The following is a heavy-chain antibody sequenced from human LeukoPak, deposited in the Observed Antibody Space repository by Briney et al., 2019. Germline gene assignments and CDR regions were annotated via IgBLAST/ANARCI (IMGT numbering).Heavy chain of an antibody. Sequence: ASVKVSCKVSGYTLTELSMHWVRQAPGKGLEWMGGFDPEDGETIYAQKFQGRVTMTEDTSTDTAYMELSSLRSEDTAVYYCATERLYYYGSGSPGYYFDYWGQGTLVTVSS. D-gene: IGHD3-10*01. CDR2: FDPEDGET. V-gene: IGHV1-24*01. CDR3: ATERLYYYGSGSPGYYFDY. CDR1: GYTLTELS. J-gene: IGHJ4*02.